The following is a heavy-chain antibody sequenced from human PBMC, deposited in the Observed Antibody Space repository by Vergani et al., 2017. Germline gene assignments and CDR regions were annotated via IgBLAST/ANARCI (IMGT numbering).Heavy chain of an antibody. CDR2: ISWNSGSI. V-gene: IGHV3-9*01. CDR1: GFTFDDYA. D-gene: IGHD3-10*01. Sequence: EVQLVESGGGLVQPGRSLRLSCAASGFTFDDYAMHWVRQAPGKGLEWVSGISWNSGSIGYADSVKGRFTISRDNAKNSLYLQMNSLRAEDTALDYCAKDMSYGPIYPDLPPHPLDYWGQGTLVTVSS. J-gene: IGHJ4*02. CDR3: AKDMSYGPIYPDLPPHPLDY.